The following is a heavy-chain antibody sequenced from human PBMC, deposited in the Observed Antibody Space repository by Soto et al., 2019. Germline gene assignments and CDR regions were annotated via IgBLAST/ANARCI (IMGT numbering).Heavy chain of an antibody. V-gene: IGHV3-23*01. CDR2: ISGSGGST. Sequence: PGGSLRLSCAASGFTFSSYAMSWVRQAPGKGLEWVSAISGSGGSTYYADSVKGRFTISRDNSRNTLYLQMNSLRAEDTAVYYCAKVRLKNYYYYYGMDVWGQGTTVTVSS. D-gene: IGHD1-1*01. J-gene: IGHJ6*02. CDR1: GFTFSSYA. CDR3: AKVRLKNYYYYYGMDV.